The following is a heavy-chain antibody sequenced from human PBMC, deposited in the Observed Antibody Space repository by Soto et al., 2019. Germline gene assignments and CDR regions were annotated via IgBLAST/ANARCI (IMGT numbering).Heavy chain of an antibody. CDR1: GYSFTTYW. V-gene: IGHV5-51*01. J-gene: IGHJ6*02. CDR3: ARHEQYYYYYYGMDV. CDR2: INPGDSDT. Sequence: GESLNISCGTSGYSFTTYWIGWVRQMPGKGLEWMGIINPGDSDTRYSPSFQGQVTISADNSISTAYLQWSSLKASDTAIYYCARHEQYYYYYYGMDVWGQGTTVNVSS.